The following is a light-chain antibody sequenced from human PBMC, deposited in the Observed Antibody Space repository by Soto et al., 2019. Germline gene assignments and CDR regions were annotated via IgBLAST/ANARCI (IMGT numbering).Light chain of an antibody. CDR2: GAS. CDR3: QQYGSSPET. J-gene: IGKJ1*01. Sequence: EIVLTQSPGTLSFPPGVIATLSCRASQRVSSSYLAWYQQNPGQAPRLLIYGASSRATGIPDRFSGSGSGTDFTLTISRLEPEDFAVYYCQQYGSSPETFGQGTKGDIK. CDR1: QRVSSSY. V-gene: IGKV3-20*01.